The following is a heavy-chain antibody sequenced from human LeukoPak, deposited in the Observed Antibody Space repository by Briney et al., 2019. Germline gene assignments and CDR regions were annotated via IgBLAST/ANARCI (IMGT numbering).Heavy chain of an antibody. Sequence: GGSLRLSCAASGFTFSNYNMNWVRQAPGKGLEGVSYISLSSSTKYYADSVKGRFTISRDNAKNSLYLQMNSLRAEDTAVYYCARVHGAYPFDHWGQGTLVTVSS. CDR3: ARVHGAYPFDH. CDR1: GFTFSNYN. J-gene: IGHJ4*02. D-gene: IGHD4/OR15-4a*01. CDR2: ISLSSSTK. V-gene: IGHV3-48*01.